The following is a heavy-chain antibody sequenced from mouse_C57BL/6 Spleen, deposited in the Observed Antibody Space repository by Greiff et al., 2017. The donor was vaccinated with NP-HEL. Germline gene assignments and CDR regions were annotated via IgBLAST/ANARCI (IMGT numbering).Heavy chain of an antibody. J-gene: IGHJ4*01. V-gene: IGHV1-55*01. CDR1: GYTFTSYW. D-gene: IGHD1-1*01. CDR2: IYPGSGST. Sequence: QVQLQQSGAELVKPGASVKMSCKASGYTFTSYWITWVKQRPGQGLEWIGDIYPGSGSTNYNEKFKSKATLTVDTSSSTAYMQFSSLTSEDSAVEYFARCPFTTVVYYYAMDYWGQGTSVTVSS. CDR3: ARCPFTTVVYYYAMDY.